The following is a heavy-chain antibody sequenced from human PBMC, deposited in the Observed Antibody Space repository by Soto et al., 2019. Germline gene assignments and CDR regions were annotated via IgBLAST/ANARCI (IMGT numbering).Heavy chain of an antibody. Sequence: SLRLSCAASGFIFSSFGMHWVRQAPGKGLEWVAHIWYDGSNTYYADSVKGRFTISRDNSRNTLCLQMNSLRAEDTAVYHCVRDLLGSGGHFDYWGQGTPVTVSS. V-gene: IGHV3-33*01. J-gene: IGHJ4*02. CDR3: VRDLLGSGGHFDY. CDR2: IWYDGSNT. CDR1: GFIFSSFG. D-gene: IGHD7-27*01.